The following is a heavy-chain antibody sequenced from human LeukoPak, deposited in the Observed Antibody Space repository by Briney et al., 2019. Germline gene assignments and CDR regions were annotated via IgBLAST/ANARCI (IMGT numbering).Heavy chain of an antibody. CDR3: ARGYGGSRDFDY. CDR2: INPNSGGT. V-gene: IGHV1-2*02. D-gene: IGHD4/OR15-4a*01. CDR1: RYTFTGYY. J-gene: IGHJ4*02. Sequence: ASVKVSCKAARYTFTGYYMHWVRQAPGQGLEWMGWINPNSGGTNYVQTFQGRVTMTRDTSISTAYMELSRLRSDDTAVYYCARGYGGSRDFDYWGQGTLVTVSS.